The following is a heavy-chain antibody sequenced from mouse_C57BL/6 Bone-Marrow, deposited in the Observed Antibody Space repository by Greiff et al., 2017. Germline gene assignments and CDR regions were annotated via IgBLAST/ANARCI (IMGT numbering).Heavy chain of an antibody. D-gene: IGHD1-1*01. CDR2: ISDGGSYT. V-gene: IGHV5-4*01. Sequence: EVMLVESGGGLVKPGGSLKLSCAASGFTFSSYAMSWVRQTPEKRLEWVATISDGGSYTYYPDNVKGRFTISRDNAKNNLYLQMSHLKSEDTAMYDCARDVDYLYYYAMDYWGQGTSVTVSS. CDR3: ARDVDYLYYYAMDY. CDR1: GFTFSSYA. J-gene: IGHJ4*01.